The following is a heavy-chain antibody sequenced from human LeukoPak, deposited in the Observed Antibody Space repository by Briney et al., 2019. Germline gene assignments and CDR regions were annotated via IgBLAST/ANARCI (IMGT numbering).Heavy chain of an antibody. CDR3: ARDAGGSYYDY. Sequence: GRSLRLSCAASGFTFSSYGMHWVRQAPGKGLEWVAVIWYDGSNKYYADSVKGRFTFSRDNSKNTLYLQMNSLKAEDTAVYYCARDAGGSYYDYWGQGTLVTVSS. D-gene: IGHD3-10*01. CDR1: GFTFSSYG. J-gene: IGHJ4*02. V-gene: IGHV3-33*01. CDR2: IWYDGSNK.